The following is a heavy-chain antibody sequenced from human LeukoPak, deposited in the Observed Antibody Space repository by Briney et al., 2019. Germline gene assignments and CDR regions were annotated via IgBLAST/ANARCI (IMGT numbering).Heavy chain of an antibody. J-gene: IGHJ4*02. D-gene: IGHD6-19*01. Sequence: ASVKVSCKASGYTFTGYYMPWVRQAPGQGLEWMGWINPNSGGTNYAQKFQGRVTMTRDTSISTAYMELSRLRSDDTAVYYCARGDSSGWPAHYWGQGTLVTVSS. V-gene: IGHV1-2*02. CDR1: GYTFTGYY. CDR3: ARGDSSGWPAHY. CDR2: INPNSGGT.